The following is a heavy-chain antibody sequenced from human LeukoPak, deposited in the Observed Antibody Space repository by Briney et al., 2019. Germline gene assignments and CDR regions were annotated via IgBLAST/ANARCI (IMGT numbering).Heavy chain of an antibody. CDR2: IYYSGST. CDR3: ARNGLVGATIDAFDI. J-gene: IGHJ3*02. CDR1: GGSISSSSYY. V-gene: IGHV4-39*07. D-gene: IGHD1-26*01. Sequence: SETLSLTCTASGGSISSSSYYWGWIRQPPGKGLEWIGSIYYSGSTYYNPSLKSRVTISVDTSKNQFSLKLSSVTAADTAVYYCARNGLVGATIDAFDIWGQGTMVTVSS.